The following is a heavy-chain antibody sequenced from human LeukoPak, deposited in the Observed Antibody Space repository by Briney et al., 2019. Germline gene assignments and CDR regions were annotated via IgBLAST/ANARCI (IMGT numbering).Heavy chain of an antibody. CDR2: MNPNSCNT. V-gene: IGHV1-8*01. J-gene: IGHJ4*02. D-gene: IGHD2-15*01. CDR1: VYTFTSYD. Sequence: AAVKVSCKASVYTFTSYDINGVRQATGQGLDWMGWMNPNSCNTGYAQKFQARVTMTRNTSISTAYMELSSLRSEDTAVYYCARGTRGTLGYCSGGSCYSFFYWGQGTLVTVSS. CDR3: ARGTRGTLGYCSGGSCYSFFY.